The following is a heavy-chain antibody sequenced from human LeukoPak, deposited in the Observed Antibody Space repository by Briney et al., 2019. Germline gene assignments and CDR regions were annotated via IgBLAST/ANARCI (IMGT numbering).Heavy chain of an antibody. V-gene: IGHV4-34*01. J-gene: IGHJ4*02. CDR3: ARVGDSSGWPDY. Sequence: PSETLSLTCAVYGGSFSGYYWSWIRQPPGKGLEWIGEINHSGSTNYNPSLKSRVTISVDTFKNQFSLKLSSVTAADTAVYYCARVGDSSGWPDYWGQGTLVTVSS. CDR1: GGSFSGYY. CDR2: INHSGST. D-gene: IGHD6-19*01.